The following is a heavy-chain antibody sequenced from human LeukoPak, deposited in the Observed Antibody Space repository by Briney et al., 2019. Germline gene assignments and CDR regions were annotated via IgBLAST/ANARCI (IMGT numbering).Heavy chain of an antibody. V-gene: IGHV3-11*01. Sequence: GASLRLSCAASGFTFSDYYMGWIRQAPGKGLEWVSYISSGGDTTYYADSVTGRFTISRDNAKNSLYLQMNSLRAEDTAIYYCATYDYGADYFDYWGQGTLVTVST. D-gene: IGHD4/OR15-4a*01. CDR2: ISSGGDTT. J-gene: IGHJ4*02. CDR1: GFTFSDYY. CDR3: ATYDYGADYFDY.